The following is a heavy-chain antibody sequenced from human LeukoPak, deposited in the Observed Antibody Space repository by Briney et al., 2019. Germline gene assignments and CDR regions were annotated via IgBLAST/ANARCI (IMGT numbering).Heavy chain of an antibody. Sequence: SETLSLTCTVSGGSMSSYYWSWIRQPAGGGLEWIGRFYSCGSTNYNPSLKSRVTMSVDTSKNQFSLKLTSVTAADTAVYYCARDRGEYSSSSAYYSYMDVWGKGTTVTVSS. CDR2: FYSCGST. J-gene: IGHJ6*03. CDR1: GGSMSSYY. D-gene: IGHD6-6*01. CDR3: ARDRGEYSSSSAYYSYMDV. V-gene: IGHV4-4*07.